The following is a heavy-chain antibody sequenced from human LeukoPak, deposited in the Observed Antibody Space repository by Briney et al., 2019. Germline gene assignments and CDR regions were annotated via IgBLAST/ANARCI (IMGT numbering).Heavy chain of an antibody. CDR1: GGSISSYY. Sequence: SETLPLTCTVSGGSISSYYWSWIRQPPGKGLEWIGYIYYSGSTNYNPSLKSRVTISVDTSKNQFSLKLSSVTAADTAVYYCARVYPSGYFDYWGQGTLVTVSS. D-gene: IGHD2-8*01. V-gene: IGHV4-59*01. J-gene: IGHJ4*02. CDR2: IYYSGST. CDR3: ARVYPSGYFDY.